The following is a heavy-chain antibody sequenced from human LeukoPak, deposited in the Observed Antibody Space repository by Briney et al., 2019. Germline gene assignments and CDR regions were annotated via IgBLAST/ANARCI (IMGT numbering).Heavy chain of an antibody. D-gene: IGHD6-13*01. CDR1: GYTFTSYG. CDR2: NSAYNGNT. Sequence: ASVKVSCKASGYTFTSYGISWVRQAPGQGLEWMGWNSAYNGNTDYAQKLQGRVTTTTDTSTSTAYMELRSLRSDDTAVYYCARCAAARTYNWFDPWGQGTLVTVSS. J-gene: IGHJ5*02. V-gene: IGHV1-18*01. CDR3: ARCAAARTYNWFDP.